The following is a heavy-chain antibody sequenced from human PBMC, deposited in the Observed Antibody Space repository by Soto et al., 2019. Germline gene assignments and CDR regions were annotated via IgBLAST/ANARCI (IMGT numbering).Heavy chain of an antibody. CDR3: ARRRYSGSYYDY. D-gene: IGHD1-26*01. CDR1: GFTFSDHY. V-gene: IGHV3-72*01. J-gene: IGHJ4*02. CDR2: TRNKANSYTT. Sequence: PGGSLRLSCAASGFTFSDHYMDWVRQAPGKGLEWVGRTRNKANSYTTEYAASVKGRFTISRDDSKNTLYLQMNSLKTEDTAVYYCARRRYSGSYYDYWGQGTLVTVSS.